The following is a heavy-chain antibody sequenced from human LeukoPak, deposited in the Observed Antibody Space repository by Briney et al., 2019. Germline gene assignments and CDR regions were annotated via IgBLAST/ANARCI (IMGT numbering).Heavy chain of an antibody. J-gene: IGHJ3*02. Sequence: SETLSLTCTVSGGSISSSTYYWAWIRQPPGKGLEWIGSIYYSGSTYYNPSLKSRVTMSVDTSKNQFSLRLSSVTAAGTAVYYCASYIVATISDAFDIWGQGTMVTVSS. D-gene: IGHD5-12*01. CDR1: GGSISSSTYY. V-gene: IGHV4-39*01. CDR2: IYYSGST. CDR3: ASYIVATISDAFDI.